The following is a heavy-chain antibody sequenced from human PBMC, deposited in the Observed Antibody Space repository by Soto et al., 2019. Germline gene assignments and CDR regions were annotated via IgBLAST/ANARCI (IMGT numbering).Heavy chain of an antibody. D-gene: IGHD6-6*01. CDR1: GGTFSSYA. V-gene: IGHV1-69*13. CDR2: IIPIFGTA. Sequence: ASVKVSCKASGGTFSSYAISWVRQAPGQGLEWMGGIIPIFGTANYAQKFQGRVTITADESTSTAYMELSSLRSEDTAVYYCARESSIAARRFDYWGQGTLVTVSS. CDR3: ARESSIAARRFDY. J-gene: IGHJ4*02.